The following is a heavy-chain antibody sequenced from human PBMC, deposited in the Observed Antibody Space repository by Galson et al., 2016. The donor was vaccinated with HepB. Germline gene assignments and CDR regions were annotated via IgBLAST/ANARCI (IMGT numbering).Heavy chain of an antibody. CDR3: ARDGGAGPYDL. CDR2: INPNNGGT. D-gene: IGHD3-22*01. Sequence: SVKVSCKASGYTFTGYYLHWVRQAPRQGLEWMGWINPNNGGTKFAQKFQGRVTMTRYTSISTAYMELSSLRYDDSAVYYCARDGGAGPYDLWGQGTLVTVSS. CDR1: GYTFTGYY. V-gene: IGHV1-2*02. J-gene: IGHJ1*01.